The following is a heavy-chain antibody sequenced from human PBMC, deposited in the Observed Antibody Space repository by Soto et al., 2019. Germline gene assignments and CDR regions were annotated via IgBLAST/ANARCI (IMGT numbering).Heavy chain of an antibody. V-gene: IGHV1-69*12. CDR1: GGTFSSYA. CDR3: ARERGYDYVWGRYRYGYFDY. Sequence: QVQLVQSGAEVKKPGSSVRVSCKASGGTFSSYAISWVRQAPGQGLEWMGGIIPIFWTANYAQKFQGSVTITADESTSTAYMELSSLRSEDTVMYYCARERGYDYVWGRYRYGYFDYWGQGTLVTVSS. D-gene: IGHD3-16*02. CDR2: IIPIFWTA. J-gene: IGHJ4*02.